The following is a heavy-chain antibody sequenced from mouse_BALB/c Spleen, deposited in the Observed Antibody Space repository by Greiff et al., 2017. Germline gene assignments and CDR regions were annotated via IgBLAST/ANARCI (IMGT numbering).Heavy chain of an antibody. CDR3: ARDGPENFDY. Sequence: QVQLQQSGAELVRPGTSVKVSCKASGYAFTNYLIEWVKQRPGQGLEWIGVINPGSGGTNYNEKFKGKATLTADKSSSTAYMQLSSLTSDDSAVYCCARDGPENFDYWGQGTTLTVSS. CDR1: GYAFTNYL. J-gene: IGHJ2*01. D-gene: IGHD2-3*01. V-gene: IGHV1-54*01. CDR2: INPGSGGT.